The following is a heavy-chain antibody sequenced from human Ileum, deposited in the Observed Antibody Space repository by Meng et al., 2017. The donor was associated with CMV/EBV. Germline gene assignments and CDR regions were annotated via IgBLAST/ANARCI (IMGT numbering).Heavy chain of an antibody. D-gene: IGHD3-22*01. CDR3: ARDNDGSSHYSQFDY. Sequence: SESRHSCKGVHWVRRLPGKGLGRVAVGRDDGSREYFADSVQGRFSISRDDSKNTVYLQMNSLRAEDTAVYYCARDNDGSSHYSQFDYWGQGTLVTVSS. CDR2: GRDDGSRE. J-gene: IGHJ4*02. V-gene: IGHV3-33*01. CDR1: ESRHSCKG.